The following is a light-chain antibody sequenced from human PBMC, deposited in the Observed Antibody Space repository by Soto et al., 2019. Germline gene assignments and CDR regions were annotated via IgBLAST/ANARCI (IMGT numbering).Light chain of an antibody. J-gene: IGKJ1*01. CDR2: HAS. V-gene: IGKV1-5*03. CDR3: QQYSISRT. Sequence: DIQMTQSPSTLSASVGDRVTITCRASQSISTWLAWYQQKPGKAPKLLITHASTLQSGVPSRFSGRGSGTEFTITITILQPDDFATYYCQQYSISRTFGQGTKVEIK. CDR1: QSISTW.